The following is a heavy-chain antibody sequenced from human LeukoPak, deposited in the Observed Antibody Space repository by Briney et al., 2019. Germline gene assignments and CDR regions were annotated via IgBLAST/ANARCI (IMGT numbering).Heavy chain of an antibody. V-gene: IGHV4-38-2*02. CDR3: ARDRYYYDSSGYYYFDY. J-gene: IGHJ4*02. CDR1: GYSISSGFH. D-gene: IGHD3-22*01. Sequence: SETLSLTCTVSGYSISSGFHWGWIRQPPGKGLEWIGSIYHTGSTYYNPSLKSRVTISVDTSKNQFSLKLSSVTAADTAVYYCARDRYYYDSSGYYYFDYWGQGTLVAVSS. CDR2: IYHTGST.